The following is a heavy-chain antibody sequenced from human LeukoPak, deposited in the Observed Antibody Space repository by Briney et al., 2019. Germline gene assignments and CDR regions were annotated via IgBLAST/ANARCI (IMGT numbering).Heavy chain of an antibody. V-gene: IGHV1-8*01. Sequence: ASVKVSCKASGYTFTSYDINWVRQATGQGLEWMGWMNPNSGNTGYAQKFQGRVTMTRNTSISTAYMGLSSLRSEDTAVYYCARDQDIVVVVAALRQREMGGFDPWGQGTLVTVSS. CDR3: ARDQDIVVVVAALRQREMGGFDP. CDR2: MNPNSGNT. CDR1: GYTFTSYD. D-gene: IGHD2-15*01. J-gene: IGHJ5*02.